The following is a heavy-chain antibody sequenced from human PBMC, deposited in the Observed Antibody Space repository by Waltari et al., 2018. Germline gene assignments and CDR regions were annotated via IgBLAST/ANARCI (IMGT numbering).Heavy chain of an antibody. CDR2: IRIRAKNYGT. J-gene: IGHJ5*02. V-gene: IGHV3-73*02. Sequence: VQLVESGGGLVQPGGSLKLSCAASGFTFSGSSMHWVRQASGKGVEWCGQIRIRAKNYGTAYAASLKGRFTISRDDSKNTAYLEMKGLKTEDTAVYYCINQLALESGSWGQGTLVAVSS. CDR3: INQLALESGS. CDR1: GFTFSGSS. D-gene: IGHD2-2*01.